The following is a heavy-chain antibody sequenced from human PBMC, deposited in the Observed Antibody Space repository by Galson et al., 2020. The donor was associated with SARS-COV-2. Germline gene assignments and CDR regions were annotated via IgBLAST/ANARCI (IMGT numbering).Heavy chain of an antibody. V-gene: IGHV4-59*01. CDR2: IYYSGST. CDR3: ARVHSSSWCDP. D-gene: IGHD6-13*01. Sequence: ASETLSLTCTVPGGSISSYYWSWIRQPPGKGLEWTGYIYYSGSTNYNPSLKSRVTISVDTSKNQFSLKLSSVTAADTAVYYCARVHSSSWCDPWGQGTLVTVSS. CDR1: GGSISSYY. J-gene: IGHJ5*02.